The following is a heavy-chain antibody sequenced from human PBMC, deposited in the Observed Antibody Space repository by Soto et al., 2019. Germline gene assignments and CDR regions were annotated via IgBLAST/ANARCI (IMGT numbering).Heavy chain of an antibody. CDR3: ARGGGVGVAGSAAFDM. Sequence: QLHLVQSGAVVKKPGASVTVSCSASGYPVTAYYMHWVRQTPGRGLEWMGGINPATGAAKCTQTFQGRVTKTRDTSTSTVFMDLSGLTSEDTAVFYCARGGGVGVAGSAAFDMWGQGTLVTVSS. CDR2: INPATGAA. D-gene: IGHD3-3*01. J-gene: IGHJ3*02. V-gene: IGHV1-2*02. CDR1: GYPVTAYY.